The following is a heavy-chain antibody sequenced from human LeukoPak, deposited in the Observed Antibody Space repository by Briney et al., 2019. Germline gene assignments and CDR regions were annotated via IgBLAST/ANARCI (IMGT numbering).Heavy chain of an antibody. J-gene: IGHJ4*02. CDR1: GFTFSSYG. Sequence: GGSLRLSCAASGFTFSSYGMHWVRQAPGKGLEWVAFIRYDGSNKYYADSVKGRFTISRDNSKNTLYLQMNSLRAEDTAVYYCTRLMITFGEVIVPYFDYWGQGTLVTVSS. V-gene: IGHV3-30*02. CDR3: TRLMITFGEVIVPYFDY. CDR2: IRYDGSNK. D-gene: IGHD3-16*02.